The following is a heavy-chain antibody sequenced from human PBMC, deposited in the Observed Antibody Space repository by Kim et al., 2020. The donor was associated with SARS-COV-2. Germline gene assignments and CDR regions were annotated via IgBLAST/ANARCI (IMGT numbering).Heavy chain of an antibody. CDR2: ATHREYT. Sequence: SETLSLTCGVDGASLSHDYWNWIRQPPGKALEWIGEATHREYTNYNPSFQSRVSISVDTYNRHISLRLTSVTAADTAVYFCARATTARATSARAIDYWGQGTLVIVSS. D-gene: IGHD1-1*01. CDR3: ARATTARATSARAIDY. CDR1: GASLSHDY. V-gene: IGHV4-34*01. J-gene: IGHJ4*02.